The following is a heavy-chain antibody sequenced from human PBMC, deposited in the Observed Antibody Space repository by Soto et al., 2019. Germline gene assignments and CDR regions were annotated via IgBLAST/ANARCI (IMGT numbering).Heavy chain of an antibody. D-gene: IGHD2-15*01. Sequence: EVQLVESGGGLVKPGGSLRLSCAASGFSFSTYSMNWVRQAPGKGLEWVSYISSSGGVRYYTDSVQGRFTISRDNGKNSLYLQMNSLRDDDTAIYYCARDNIFDCWGQGALVTVSS. CDR3: ARDNIFDC. CDR1: GFSFSTYS. V-gene: IGHV3-21*05. CDR2: ISSSGGVR. J-gene: IGHJ4*02.